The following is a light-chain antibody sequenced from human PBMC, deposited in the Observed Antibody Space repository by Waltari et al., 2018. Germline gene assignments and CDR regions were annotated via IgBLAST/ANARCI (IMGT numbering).Light chain of an antibody. CDR3: CSYAGSSTVV. V-gene: IGLV2-23*02. Sequence: QSALTQPASVSGSPGQSITISCSGTRSDVRSYNLVSWYQQHPGKAPKLMIYEVSKRPSGVSNRFSGSKSGNTASLTISGLQAEDEADYYCCSYAGSSTVVFGGGTKLTVL. J-gene: IGLJ2*01. CDR1: RSDVRSYNL. CDR2: EVS.